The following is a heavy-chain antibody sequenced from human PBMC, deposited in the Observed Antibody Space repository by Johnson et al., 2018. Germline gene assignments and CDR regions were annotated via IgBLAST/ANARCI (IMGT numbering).Heavy chain of an antibody. V-gene: IGHV3-33*08. CDR2: IWYDGSNK. CDR3: TRHEQPPVTGRYYDYGMDV. D-gene: IGHD5-18*01. CDR1: GFTFSSYA. Sequence: QVQLVESGGGVVQPGRSLRLSCAASGFTFSSYAMHWVRQAPGKGLEWVAVIWYDGSNKYYADSVKGRFTISRDNSKNTLYLQMNSLKTEDTAVYYCTRHEQPPVTGRYYDYGMDVWGQGTTVTVSS. J-gene: IGHJ6*02.